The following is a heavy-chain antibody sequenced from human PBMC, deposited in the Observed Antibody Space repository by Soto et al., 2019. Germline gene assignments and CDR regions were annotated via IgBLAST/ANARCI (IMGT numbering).Heavy chain of an antibody. J-gene: IGHJ4*02. Sequence: QVQLQESGPGLVKPSQTLSLTCTVSGGSISSGGYYWSWIRQHPGKGLEWIGYIYYSGSTYYNPSLKSRVNISVDTSKDQFSLKLSAVTAADTAVYYCARGRGIVATINRSLLFDYWGQGTLVTVSS. D-gene: IGHD5-12*01. CDR2: IYYSGST. CDR1: GGSISSGGYY. V-gene: IGHV4-31*03. CDR3: ARGRGIVATINRSLLFDY.